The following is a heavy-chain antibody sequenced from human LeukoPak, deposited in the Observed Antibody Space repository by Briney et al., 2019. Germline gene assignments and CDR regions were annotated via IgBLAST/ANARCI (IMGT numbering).Heavy chain of an antibody. Sequence: GGSLRLSCAASGFTFSGYGMHWIRQAPGKGLEWVAIIWHDGSNKYYADSVKGRFTISRDNSKNTLYLQMNSLRTEDTAVYYCAKKGYCSGGSCYGLDYWGQGTLVTVSS. CDR1: GFTFSGYG. D-gene: IGHD2-15*01. J-gene: IGHJ4*02. V-gene: IGHV3-33*06. CDR2: IWHDGSNK. CDR3: AKKGYCSGGSCYGLDY.